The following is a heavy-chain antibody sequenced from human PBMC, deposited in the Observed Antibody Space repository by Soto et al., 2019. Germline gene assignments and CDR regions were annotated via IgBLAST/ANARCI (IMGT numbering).Heavy chain of an antibody. V-gene: IGHV3-30*18. D-gene: IGHD1-26*01. Sequence: GGSLRLSCAASGFTFSSYGMHWVRQAPGKGLEWVAVISYDGSNKYYADSVKGRFTISRDNSKNTLYLQMNSLRAEDTAVYYCAKDSWGELPRGPFDYWGQGTLVTVSS. J-gene: IGHJ4*02. CDR3: AKDSWGELPRGPFDY. CDR2: ISYDGSNK. CDR1: GFTFSSYG.